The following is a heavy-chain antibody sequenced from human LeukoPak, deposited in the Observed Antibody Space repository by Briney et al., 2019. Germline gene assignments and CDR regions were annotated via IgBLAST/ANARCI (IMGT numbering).Heavy chain of an antibody. J-gene: IGHJ6*02. CDR3: ARGHYGLDV. Sequence: GGSLRPSCTASGFTFSGHYASWIRQTPEKGLEWISYIDLSSSTIYYADSVKGRFTISRDNARNSVYLQMNSLRAEDTAVYCCARGHYGLDVWGQGTTVTVSS. CDR2: IDLSSSTI. CDR1: GFTFSGHY. V-gene: IGHV3-11*01.